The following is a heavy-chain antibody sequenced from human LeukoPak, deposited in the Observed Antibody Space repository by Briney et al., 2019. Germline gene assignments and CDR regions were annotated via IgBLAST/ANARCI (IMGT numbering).Heavy chain of an antibody. CDR3: ARPLRSSYYYYYYMDV. Sequence: PGGSLRLSCVASGLTFSSYWMSWVRQAPGKGLEWVSYISSSSSTIYYADSVKGRFTISRDNAKNSLYLQMNSLRAEDTAVYYCARPLRSSYYYYYYMDVWGKGTTVTVSS. J-gene: IGHJ6*03. V-gene: IGHV3-48*04. CDR2: ISSSSSTI. CDR1: GLTFSSYW. D-gene: IGHD1-26*01.